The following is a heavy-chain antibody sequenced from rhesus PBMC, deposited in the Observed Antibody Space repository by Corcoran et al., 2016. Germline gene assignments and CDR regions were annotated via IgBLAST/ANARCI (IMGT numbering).Heavy chain of an antibody. CDR3: ARVDSGYYSSIDY. J-gene: IGHJ4*01. Sequence: QVTLKESGPALVKPTQTLTLTCTFSGFSISTSGTGVGWIRPPPGKARERLASIYWNDSKYYSTSLKSRLTISKDTSKNQVVLTMTNMDPVDTATYYCARVDSGYYSSIDYWGQGVLVTVSS. CDR2: IYWNDSK. CDR1: GFSISTSGTG. V-gene: IGHV2-95*01. D-gene: IGHD3-28*01.